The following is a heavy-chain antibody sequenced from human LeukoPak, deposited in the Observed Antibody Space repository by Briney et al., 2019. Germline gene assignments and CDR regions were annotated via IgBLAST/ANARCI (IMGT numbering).Heavy chain of an antibody. D-gene: IGHD3-3*01. CDR1: GYTFTDYS. CDR2: INPNSGGT. CDR3: ARDITIFGVAFGY. V-gene: IGHV1-2*02. J-gene: IGHJ4*02. Sequence: ASVKVSCKASGYTFTDYSLHWVRQAPGQGLEWMGWINPNSGGTNYAQKFQGRVTMTRDTSITTAYMELSRLRSDDTAVYYCARDITIFGVAFGYWGQGTLVTVSS.